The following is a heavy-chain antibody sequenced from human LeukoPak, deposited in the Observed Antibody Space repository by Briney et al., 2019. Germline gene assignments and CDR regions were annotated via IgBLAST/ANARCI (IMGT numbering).Heavy chain of an antibody. CDR1: GGSISSYY. CDR3: ARAVGYGGNGGYLDY. V-gene: IGHV4-59*01. Sequence: TSETLSLTCTVSGGSISSYYWSWIRQPPGKGLEWIGYIYYSGSTNYNPSLKSRVTISVDTSKNQFSLKLSSVTAADTAVYYCARAVGYGGNGGYLDYWGQGTLVTVSS. D-gene: IGHD4-23*01. J-gene: IGHJ4*02. CDR2: IYYSGST.